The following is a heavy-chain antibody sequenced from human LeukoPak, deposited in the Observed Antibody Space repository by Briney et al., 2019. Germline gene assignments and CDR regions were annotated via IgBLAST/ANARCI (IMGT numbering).Heavy chain of an antibody. Sequence: SETLSLTCTVSGGSISSSSYYWGWIRQPPGKGLEWIGSIYYSGSTYYNPSLKSRVTISVDTSKNQFSLKLSSVTAADTAVYYCARDRGPHNYFDFWGQGTLVTVSS. V-gene: IGHV4-39*02. J-gene: IGHJ4*02. CDR2: IYYSGST. D-gene: IGHD2-15*01. CDR1: GGSISSSSYY. CDR3: ARDRGPHNYFDF.